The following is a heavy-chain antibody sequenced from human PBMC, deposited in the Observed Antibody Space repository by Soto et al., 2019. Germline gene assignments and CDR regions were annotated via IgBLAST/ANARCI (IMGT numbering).Heavy chain of an antibody. CDR3: ARGGEYYYGSGKYNWFDP. J-gene: IGHJ5*02. V-gene: IGHV1-69*01. D-gene: IGHD3-10*01. CDR1: GGTFSSYA. CDR2: IIPIFGTA. Sequence: QVQLVQSGAEVKKPWSSVKVSCKASGGTFSSYAISWVRQAPGQGLEWMGGIIPIFGTANYAQKFQGRVTITADESTSTAYMELSSLRSEDTAVYYCARGGEYYYGSGKYNWFDPWGQGTLVTVSS.